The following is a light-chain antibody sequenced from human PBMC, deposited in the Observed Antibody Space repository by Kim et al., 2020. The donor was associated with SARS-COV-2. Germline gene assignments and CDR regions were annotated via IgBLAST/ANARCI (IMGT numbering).Light chain of an antibody. CDR3: QSYDNTNQV. J-gene: IGLJ3*02. CDR1: GGRIATNY. V-gene: IGLV6-57*02. CDR2: EDN. Sequence: NFMLTQPHSVSESPGKTVTISCTGSGGRIATNYVQWYQQRPGSAPTTVIYEDNQRPSGVPDRFSGSIDKSSNSASLTISGLKTEDEADYYCQSYDNTNQVFGGGTQLTVL.